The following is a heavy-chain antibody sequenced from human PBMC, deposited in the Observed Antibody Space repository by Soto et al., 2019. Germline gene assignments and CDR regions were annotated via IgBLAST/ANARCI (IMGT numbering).Heavy chain of an antibody. V-gene: IGHV1-46*03. CDR2: INPSGGST. D-gene: IGHD1-20*01. CDR1: GYTFASYY. J-gene: IGHJ5*02. CDR3: ARARRYNWNDGSNWFDP. Sequence: GASVEVSCKASGYTFASYYRRWVRQAPGQGLEWMGIINPSGGSTSYAQKFQGRVTMTRDTSTSTVYMELSSLRSEDTAVYYCARARRYNWNDGSNWFDPWGQGTLVTVSS.